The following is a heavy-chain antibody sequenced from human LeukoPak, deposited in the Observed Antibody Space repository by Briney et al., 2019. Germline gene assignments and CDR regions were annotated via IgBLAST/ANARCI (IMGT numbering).Heavy chain of an antibody. CDR1: GYTFTGYY. Sequence: EASVKVSCKASGYTFTGYYMHWVRQAPGQGLEWMGWINPNSGGTIYAQKFQGRVTMTRDTSISTAYMELSRLRSDDTAVYYCSFLVRGVKSVDYWGQGTLVTVSS. J-gene: IGHJ4*02. CDR2: INPNSGGT. V-gene: IGHV1-2*02. D-gene: IGHD3-10*01. CDR3: SFLVRGVKSVDY.